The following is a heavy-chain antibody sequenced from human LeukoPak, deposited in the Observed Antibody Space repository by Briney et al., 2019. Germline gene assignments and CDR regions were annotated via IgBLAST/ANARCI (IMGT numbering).Heavy chain of an antibody. CDR2: IIASSGST. CDR3: AKGAYDYIEIAYFDY. D-gene: IGHD5-12*01. CDR1: GFSFNNYA. Sequence: GGSLRLSCVASGFSFNNYAMNWVRQAPGKGLEWVSLIIASSGSTFYADSVKGRFTISRDKSKNTLYLQMNSLRAEDTAVYYCAKGAYDYIEIAYFDYWGQGSLVTVSS. V-gene: IGHV3-23*01. J-gene: IGHJ4*02.